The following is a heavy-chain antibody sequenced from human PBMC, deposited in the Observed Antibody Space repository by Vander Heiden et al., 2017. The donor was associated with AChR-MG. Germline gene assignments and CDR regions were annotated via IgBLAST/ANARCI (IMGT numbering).Heavy chain of an antibody. Sequence: DAQQVESGGTLVQPGGSPRPSCATHGFTFSRYWQNWVRKGPGRGLEWVARISQDGSQKHYVDSVKGRFTISRDDAKKSLYLQMSSLRVDDTAVYYCEREGVWGQGTLVTVAS. J-gene: IGHJ4*02. V-gene: IGHV3-7*03. CDR3: EREGV. CDR1: GFTFSRYW. CDR2: ISQDGSQK.